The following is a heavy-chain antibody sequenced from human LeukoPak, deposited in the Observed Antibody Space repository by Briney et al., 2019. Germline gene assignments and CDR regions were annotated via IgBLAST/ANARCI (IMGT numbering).Heavy chain of an antibody. CDR1: GYTFSTYG. CDR3: ARGSSSWSYPDYYYMDV. D-gene: IGHD6-13*01. V-gene: IGHV1-18*01. CDR2: INPYNGNT. Sequence: ASVKVSCKASGYTFSTYGITWVRQAPGQGLEWMGWINPYNGNTNYAQKLQGRVTMTTDTSTSTAYMELRSLRSDDTAVYYCARGSSSWSYPDYYYMDVWGKGTTVTVSS. J-gene: IGHJ6*03.